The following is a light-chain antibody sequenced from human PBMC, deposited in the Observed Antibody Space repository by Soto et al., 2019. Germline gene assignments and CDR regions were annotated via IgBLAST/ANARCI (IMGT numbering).Light chain of an antibody. CDR2: LAS. V-gene: IGKV1-39*01. J-gene: IGKJ1*01. CDR1: QSISSW. Sequence: IQMSQSPSTLSASVGDRVTINCRASQSISSWLAWYQQRPGKAPKLLIYLASSLSSGVPSKFSGSGSGTDFTLTISVLQPEDSATYYCQQTYKTPLTFGQGTKV. CDR3: QQTYKTPLT.